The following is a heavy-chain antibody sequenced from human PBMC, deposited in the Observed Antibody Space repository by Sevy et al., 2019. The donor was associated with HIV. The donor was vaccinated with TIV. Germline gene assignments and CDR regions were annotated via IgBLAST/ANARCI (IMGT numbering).Heavy chain of an antibody. J-gene: IGHJ4*02. Sequence: GGSLRLSCAASGFTFPINAVGWVRQAPGKGLEWVSLISGSGSSTYYADSVKGRFTISRDNSKNTLYLQMHSLRAEDTAVYYCAKCVCAYEYFFDYWGQGTLVTVSS. CDR2: ISGSGSST. D-gene: IGHD3-16*01. CDR3: AKCVCAYEYFFDY. CDR1: GFTFPINA. V-gene: IGHV3-23*01.